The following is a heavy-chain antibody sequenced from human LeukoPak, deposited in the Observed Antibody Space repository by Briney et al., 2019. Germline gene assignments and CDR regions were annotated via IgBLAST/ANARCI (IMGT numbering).Heavy chain of an antibody. D-gene: IGHD3-22*01. Sequence: SETLSLTCTVSGGSISSYYWRWIRQPPGKGLEWIGYIYYSGSTNYNPSLKSRVTISVDTSKNQFSLKLSSVTAADTAVYYCARGRLRITMIVVVITTNAFDIWGQGTMVTVSS. CDR3: ARGRLRITMIVVVITTNAFDI. J-gene: IGHJ3*02. CDR1: GGSISSYY. V-gene: IGHV4-59*12. CDR2: IYYSGST.